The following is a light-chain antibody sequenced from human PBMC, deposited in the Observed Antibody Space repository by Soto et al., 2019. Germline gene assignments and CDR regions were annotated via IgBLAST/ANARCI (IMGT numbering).Light chain of an antibody. CDR3: QKYNHAPT. CDR2: AAS. Sequence: DIQMTQSPSSLSASVEDRVTITCRASQGISNYLAWYQQKPGKVPELLIYAASTLQAGVPSRFSGNGSETDFTLDNISLRREDVAAFYCQKYNHAPTFGGGTNVELK. J-gene: IGKJ4*01. V-gene: IGKV1-27*01. CDR1: QGISNY.